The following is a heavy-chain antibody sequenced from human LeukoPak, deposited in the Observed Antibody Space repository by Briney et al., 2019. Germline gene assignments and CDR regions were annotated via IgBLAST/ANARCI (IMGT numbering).Heavy chain of an antibody. Sequence: SETLSLTCAVYGGSFRGYYWSWIRQPPGKGLEWMGEINHSGSTNYNPSLKSRITISVDTSKNQFSLKLSSVTAADTAVYYCARFRNRMVRGRHFDYWGQGTLVTVPS. CDR1: GGSFRGYY. D-gene: IGHD3-10*01. V-gene: IGHV4-34*01. CDR3: ARFRNRMVRGRHFDY. CDR2: INHSGST. J-gene: IGHJ4*02.